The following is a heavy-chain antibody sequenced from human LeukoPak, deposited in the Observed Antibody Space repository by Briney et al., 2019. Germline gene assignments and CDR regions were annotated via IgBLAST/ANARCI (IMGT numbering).Heavy chain of an antibody. CDR1: GFTFSDYY. CDR3: ARVFRKGFGELIAFDI. J-gene: IGHJ3*02. V-gene: IGHV3-11*01. CDR2: ISSSGSTI. D-gene: IGHD3-10*01. Sequence: TGGSLRLSCAASGFTFSDYYMSWIRQAPGKGLEWVSYISSSGSTIYYADSVKGRFTISRDNAKNSLYLQMNSLRAEDTAVYYCARVFRKGFGELIAFDIWGQGTMVTVSS.